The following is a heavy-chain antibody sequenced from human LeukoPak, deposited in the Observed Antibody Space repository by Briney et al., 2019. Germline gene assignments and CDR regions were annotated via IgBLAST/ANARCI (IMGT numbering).Heavy chain of an antibody. CDR2: ISYSGTT. Sequence: SETLSLTCTVSNGSINTHFWSWIRQPPGKGLEWIGYISYSGTTHFNPSLKSRVTMSVDTSKSQFSLRLSSVTAADTAVYFWANDMAVDPETFDAWGLGTLVTVSS. D-gene: IGHD6-19*01. CDR3: ANDMAVDPETFDA. V-gene: IGHV4-59*08. CDR1: NGSINTHF. J-gene: IGHJ3*01.